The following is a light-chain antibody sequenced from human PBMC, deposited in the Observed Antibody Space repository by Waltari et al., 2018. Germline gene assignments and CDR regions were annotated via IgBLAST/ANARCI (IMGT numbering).Light chain of an antibody. CDR3: GAWDSSLSIYV. CDR1: GSNIGNNY. V-gene: IGLV1-51*01. CDR2: DNG. Sequence: QSVLTQPPSVSAAPGQTVTISCSGSGSNIGNNYVSWYQQLPGTAPKLLIFDNGRRPSGIRDRFSGSKSGTSATLGITGLQTGDEADYYCGAWDSSLSIYVFGAGTKVTVL. J-gene: IGLJ1*01.